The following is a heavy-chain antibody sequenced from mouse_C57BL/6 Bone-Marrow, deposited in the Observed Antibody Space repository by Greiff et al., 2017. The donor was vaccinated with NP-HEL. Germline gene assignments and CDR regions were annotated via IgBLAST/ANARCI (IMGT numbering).Heavy chain of an antibody. Sequence: QVQLQQSGAELVKPGASVKISCKASAYTFTDYYINWVKQRPGQGLEWIGKIGPGSGSTYYNEKFKGKATLTADKSSSTAYMQLSSLTSEDSAVYFYANYYGSSYGYWYFDVWGTGTTVTVSS. D-gene: IGHD1-1*01. CDR3: ANYYGSSYGYWYFDV. V-gene: IGHV1-77*01. J-gene: IGHJ1*03. CDR1: AYTFTDYY. CDR2: IGPGSGST.